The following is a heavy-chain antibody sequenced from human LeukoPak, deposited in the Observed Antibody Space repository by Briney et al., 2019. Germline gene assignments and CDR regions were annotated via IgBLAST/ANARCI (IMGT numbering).Heavy chain of an antibody. V-gene: IGHV3-33*06. D-gene: IGHD3-22*01. CDR1: GFNFSTYG. Sequence: PGRSLRLSCAVSGFNFSTYGFHWVRQAPGRGLEWVAGLWYDGSHRQYGDSVRGRFTISRDNSKNTLYLLMHSLRAEDTALYYCAKDQGGSAYYVDYWGQGTLVTVSS. CDR3: AKDQGGSAYYVDY. CDR2: LWYDGSHR. J-gene: IGHJ4*02.